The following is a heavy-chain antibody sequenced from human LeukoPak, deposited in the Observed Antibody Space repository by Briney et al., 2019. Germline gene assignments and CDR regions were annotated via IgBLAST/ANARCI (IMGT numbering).Heavy chain of an antibody. J-gene: IGHJ4*02. CDR3: ASGPGIGYCSSTSCYRFDY. V-gene: IGHV4-34*01. Sequence: PSETLSLTCAVYGGSFSGYYWSWIRQPPGKGLEWIGEINHSGSTNYNPSLKSRVTISVDTSKNQFSLKLSSVTAADTAVYYCASGPGIGYCSSTSCYRFDYWGQGTLVTVSS. CDR1: GGSFSGYY. D-gene: IGHD2-2*01. CDR2: INHSGST.